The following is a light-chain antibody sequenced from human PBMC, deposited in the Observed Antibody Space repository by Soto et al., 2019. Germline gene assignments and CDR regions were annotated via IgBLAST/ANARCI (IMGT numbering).Light chain of an antibody. V-gene: IGKV3-15*01. CDR2: GAS. CDR1: QSVSSSY. Sequence: EIVLTQSPGTLSLSPGERATLSCRASQSVSSSYLAWYQQKPGQAPRLLIYGASTRATGIPARFSGSGSGTEFTLTISSLQSEDFAVYYCQQYSNWPWTFGQGTRWIS. J-gene: IGKJ1*01. CDR3: QQYSNWPWT.